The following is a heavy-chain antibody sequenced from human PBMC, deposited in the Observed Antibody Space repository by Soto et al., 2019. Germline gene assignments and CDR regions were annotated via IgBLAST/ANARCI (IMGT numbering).Heavy chain of an antibody. CDR2: ICYSGTT. CDR3: ARGIAVAGIYLDS. V-gene: IGHV4-59*01. Sequence: SETLSLTCTVSGGSISSYYWTWIRQTPRKGLEWIGYICYSGTTNYNPSLKSRVTMSVDPSKNQFSLNLNSVTAADTAVYYCARGIAVAGIYLDSWGQGTLVTVSS. CDR1: GGSISSYY. J-gene: IGHJ4*02. D-gene: IGHD6-19*01.